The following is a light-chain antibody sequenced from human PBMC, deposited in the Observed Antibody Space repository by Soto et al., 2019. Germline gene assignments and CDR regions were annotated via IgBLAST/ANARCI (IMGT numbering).Light chain of an antibody. CDR1: NIGSKS. Sequence: SYELTQPPSVSVAPGETARITCGGNNIGSKSVHWYQQKPGQAPVVVIYYDSDRPSGIPERFSGSNSGNTATLTISRVEAGDEADYYCQVWDSSSDHWVFGGGTKVTVL. J-gene: IGLJ3*02. CDR2: YDS. CDR3: QVWDSSSDHWV. V-gene: IGLV3-21*04.